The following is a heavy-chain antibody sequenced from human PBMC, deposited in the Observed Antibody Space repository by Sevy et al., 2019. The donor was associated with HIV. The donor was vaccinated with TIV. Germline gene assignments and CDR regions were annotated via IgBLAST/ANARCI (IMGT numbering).Heavy chain of an antibody. D-gene: IGHD2-2*03. CDR3: AKDVNVDIRWGMDV. Sequence: GGSLRLSCAASGFTFDDYAMHWVRQAPGKGLEWVSGISWNSGSIGYADSVKGRFTISRDNAKNPLYLQMNSLRAEDTALYYCAKDVNVDIRWGMDVWGQGTTVTVSS. CDR2: ISWNSGSI. V-gene: IGHV3-9*01. CDR1: GFTFDDYA. J-gene: IGHJ6*02.